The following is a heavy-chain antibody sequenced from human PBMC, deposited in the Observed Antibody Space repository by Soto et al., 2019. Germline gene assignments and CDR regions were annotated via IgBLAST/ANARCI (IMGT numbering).Heavy chain of an antibody. Sequence: QVQLQQWGAGLLKPSETLSLTCAVYGGSFSGYYWSWIRQPPGKGLEWIGEINHSGSTNYNPSLKSRVTLSVETSKNQFSPKLSSVTAADTAVYYCARGPKGYCSSTSCFDYYYMDVWGKGTTVTVSS. CDR2: INHSGST. V-gene: IGHV4-34*01. D-gene: IGHD2-2*01. CDR3: ARGPKGYCSSTSCFDYYYMDV. CDR1: GGSFSGYY. J-gene: IGHJ6*03.